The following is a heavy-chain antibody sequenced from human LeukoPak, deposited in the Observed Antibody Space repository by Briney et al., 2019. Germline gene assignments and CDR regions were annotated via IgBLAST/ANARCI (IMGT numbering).Heavy chain of an antibody. J-gene: IGHJ4*02. V-gene: IGHV3-23*01. Sequence: PGGSLRLSCAASGFAFSSYAMSWVRQAPGKGLEWVSAVSPSGDGTYYADSVKGRFTISRDNSKNTLYLHMNSLRAEDTAVYYCAKDRRGAMAVDYFDYWGQGTLVTASS. CDR2: VSPSGDGT. CDR3: AKDRRGAMAVDYFDY. CDR1: GFAFSSYA. D-gene: IGHD6-19*01.